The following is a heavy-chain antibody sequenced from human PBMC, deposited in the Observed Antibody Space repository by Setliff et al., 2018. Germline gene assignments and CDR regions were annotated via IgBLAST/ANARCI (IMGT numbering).Heavy chain of an antibody. J-gene: IGHJ3*02. Sequence: ASVKVSCKASGYTFTGYYMHWVRQAPGQGLEWMGWINPNSGGTNYAQKFQGWVTMTRDTSISTAYMELRSLRSDDTAVYYCARDRREAFDIWGQGTMVTVSS. CDR1: GYTFTGYY. V-gene: IGHV1-2*04. CDR2: INPNSGGT. CDR3: ARDRREAFDI.